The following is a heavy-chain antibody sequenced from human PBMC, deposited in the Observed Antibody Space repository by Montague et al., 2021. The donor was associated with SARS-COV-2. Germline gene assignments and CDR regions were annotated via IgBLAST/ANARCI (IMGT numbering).Heavy chain of an antibody. CDR1: GGSVSSDTHN. V-gene: IGHV4-39*01. CDR3: ARVPNGRHDN. Sequence: SETLFLTCTVSGGSVSSDTHNWAWIRQPPGKGLEWVASIFYKGNTYYNPSLRSRFTISINTSKNQFFLRVASVTAADTAVYYCARVPNGRHDNWGPGALVTVSS. J-gene: IGHJ4*02. D-gene: IGHD2-8*01. CDR2: IFYKGNT.